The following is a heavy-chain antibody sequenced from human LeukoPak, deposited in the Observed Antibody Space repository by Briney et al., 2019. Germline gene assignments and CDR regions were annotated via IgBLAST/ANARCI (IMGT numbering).Heavy chain of an antibody. CDR3: ARGGARGSGSYYNPPSDY. D-gene: IGHD3-10*01. CDR2: INPNSGDT. J-gene: IGHJ4*02. V-gene: IGHV1-2*02. Sequence: ASVKVSCKASGYTFTGYYMHWVRQAPGQGLEWMGWINPNSGDTNYAQKFQGRVTMTRDTSISTAYMELSRLRSDDTAVYYCARGGARGSGSYYNPPSDYWGQGTLVTVSS. CDR1: GYTFTGYY.